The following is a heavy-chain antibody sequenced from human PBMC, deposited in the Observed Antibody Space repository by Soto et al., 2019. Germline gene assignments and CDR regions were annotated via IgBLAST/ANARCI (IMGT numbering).Heavy chain of an antibody. CDR2: IVVVNGNT. CDR1: GFSFGDSA. J-gene: IGHJ6*02. CDR3: AVTDLPFRPLTEPTENGMDV. V-gene: IGHV1-58*01. Sequence: ELVQSGPEAREPGTSVKVSCRASGFSFGDSAVQWVRQGRGQRLEWIGWIVVVNGNTNYAPRFEGRVTLTRDASTSTSHMELTSRSSDDTAVYFCAVTDLPFRPLTEPTENGMDVWGQGTTVTVSS. D-gene: IGHD2-8*01.